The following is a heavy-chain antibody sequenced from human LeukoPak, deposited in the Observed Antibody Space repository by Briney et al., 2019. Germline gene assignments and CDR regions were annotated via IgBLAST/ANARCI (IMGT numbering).Heavy chain of an antibody. CDR3: ARELNGGFDY. CDR1: GGSISSYY. Sequence: SETLSLTCTVSGGSISSYYWSWIRQPPGKGLEWIGYIYYSGSTNYNPSLKSRVTISVDTSKNQFSLKLSSVTAADTAVYYCARELNGGFDYWGQGTLVTVSS. J-gene: IGHJ4*02. CDR2: IYYSGST. V-gene: IGHV4-59*01.